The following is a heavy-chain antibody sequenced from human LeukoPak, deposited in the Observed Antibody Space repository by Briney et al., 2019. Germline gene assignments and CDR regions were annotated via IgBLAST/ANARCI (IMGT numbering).Heavy chain of an antibody. D-gene: IGHD3-10*01. J-gene: IGHJ3*02. CDR3: ASSITMAQGGHDAFDI. CDR1: GYTFTSYD. V-gene: IGHV1-8*01. CDR2: MNPNSGNT. Sequence: ASVKVSCKASGYTFTSYDINWVRQATGQGLEWMGWMNPNSGNTGYAQKFQGRVTMTRNTSISTAYMELSSLRSEDTAVYYCASSITMAQGGHDAFDIWGQGTMVTVSS.